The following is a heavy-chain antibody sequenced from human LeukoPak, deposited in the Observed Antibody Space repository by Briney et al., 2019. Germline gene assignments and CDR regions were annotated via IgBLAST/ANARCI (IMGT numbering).Heavy chain of an antibody. CDR1: GFTFSDYY. V-gene: IGHV3-11*01. Sequence: GGSLRLSCAATGFTFSDYYMTWLRQAPGKGLEWLSYISNSGSTVFYADSVKGRFTVSRDNAKRSLYLQIESLRDDDTAVYHCALGTINKDYYFGMDVWGQGTTVTVSS. CDR2: ISNSGSTV. J-gene: IGHJ6*02. D-gene: IGHD2-8*01. CDR3: ALGTINKDYYFGMDV.